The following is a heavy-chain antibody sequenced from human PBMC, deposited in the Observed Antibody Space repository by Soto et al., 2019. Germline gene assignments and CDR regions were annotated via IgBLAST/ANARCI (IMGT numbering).Heavy chain of an antibody. V-gene: IGHV4-59*08. CDR2: VWHSGST. J-gene: IGHJ4*02. CDR3: ASYGSGSYSFVY. CDR1: GGSISGYY. Sequence: QVQLQESGPGLVKPSETLSLTCTVSGGSISGYYWSWIRQPPGKGLEWIGYVWHSGSTNYNPSLKSRVTISVDTSKNQFSLKLSSMTADDTAVYSCASYGSGSYSFVYWGQGTLVTVSS. D-gene: IGHD3-10*01.